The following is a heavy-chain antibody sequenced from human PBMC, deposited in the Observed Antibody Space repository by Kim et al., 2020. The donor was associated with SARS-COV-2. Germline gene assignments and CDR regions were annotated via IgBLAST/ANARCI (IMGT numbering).Heavy chain of an antibody. J-gene: IGHJ4*02. Sequence: GGSLRLSCAASGFTFSSYAMSWVRQAPRKGLEWVSAISGSGGSTYYADSVKGRFTISRDNSKNTLYLQMNSLRAEDTAVYYCAKALIVVVITDYFDYWGQGTLVTVSS. CDR1: GFTFSSYA. D-gene: IGHD3-22*01. V-gene: IGHV3-23*01. CDR3: AKALIVVVITDYFDY. CDR2: ISGSGGST.